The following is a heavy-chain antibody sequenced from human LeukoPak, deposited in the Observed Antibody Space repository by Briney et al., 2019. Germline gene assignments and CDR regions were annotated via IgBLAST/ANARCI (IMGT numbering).Heavy chain of an antibody. J-gene: IGHJ4*02. D-gene: IGHD3-10*01. CDR2: IIPIFGTA. Sequence: GASVRVSCKASGGTFSSYAISWVRQAPGQGLEWMGGIIPIFGTANYAQKFQGRVTITADESTSTAYMELSSLRSEDTAVYYCAREVRGVLDYWGQGTLVTVSS. CDR1: GGTFSSYA. V-gene: IGHV1-69*13. CDR3: AREVRGVLDY.